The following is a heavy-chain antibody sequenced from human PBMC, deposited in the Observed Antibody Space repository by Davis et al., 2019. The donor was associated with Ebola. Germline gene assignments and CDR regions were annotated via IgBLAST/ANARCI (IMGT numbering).Heavy chain of an antibody. CDR1: GFTVSSNY. D-gene: IGHD5-24*01. CDR3: ARVGRDGYNWADY. J-gene: IGHJ4*02. CDR2: IYSGGST. V-gene: IGHV3-66*01. Sequence: AGSLRLSCAASGFTVSSNYMSWVRHAPGKELEWVSVIYSGGSTYYADSVKGRFTISRDNSKNTLYLQMNSLRAEDTAVYYCARVGRDGYNWADYWGQGTLVTVSS.